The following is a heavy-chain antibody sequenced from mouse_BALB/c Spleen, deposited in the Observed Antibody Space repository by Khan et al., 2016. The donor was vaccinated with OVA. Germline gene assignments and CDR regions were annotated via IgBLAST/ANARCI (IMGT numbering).Heavy chain of an antibody. V-gene: IGHV2-9*02. Sequence: QVQLKESGPGLVAPSQSLSITCTVSGFSLANYGVHWVRQPPGKGLEWLGVIWAGESTNFNSALMSRLSISTDNSKSQVFLKMNSLQTDDTAMYYCARFSDGYYYTVDYWGQGTSVTVSS. CDR1: GFSLANYG. J-gene: IGHJ4*01. D-gene: IGHD2-3*01. CDR3: ARFSDGYYYTVDY. CDR2: IWAGEST.